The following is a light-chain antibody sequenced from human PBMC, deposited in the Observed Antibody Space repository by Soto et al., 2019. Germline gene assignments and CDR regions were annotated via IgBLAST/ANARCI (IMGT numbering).Light chain of an antibody. CDR1: QSISSY. Sequence: DIQMTQSPSSLSASVGDRVTITCRASQSISSYLNWYQQKPGKAPKLLIYAASSLQSGVPSRFSGCGSGTDFTLTISSLQPEDFATYYFQQSYSTLTFGPGTKVDIK. V-gene: IGKV1-39*01. J-gene: IGKJ3*01. CDR2: AAS. CDR3: QQSYSTLT.